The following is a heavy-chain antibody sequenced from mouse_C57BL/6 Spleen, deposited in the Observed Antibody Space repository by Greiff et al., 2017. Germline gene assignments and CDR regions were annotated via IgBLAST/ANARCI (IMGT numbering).Heavy chain of an antibody. D-gene: IGHD2-13*01. CDR3: ARSDPYAMDY. CDR2: IWTGGGT. V-gene: IGHV2-9-1*01. J-gene: IGHJ4*01. CDR1: GFSLTSYA. Sequence: VKLVESGPGLVAPSQSLSITCTVSGFSLTSYAISWVRQPPGKGLEWLGVIWTGGGTNYNSALNSRLSISKDNSKTQVFLKMNSLHTDDTARYYCARSDPYAMDYWGQGTSVTVSS.